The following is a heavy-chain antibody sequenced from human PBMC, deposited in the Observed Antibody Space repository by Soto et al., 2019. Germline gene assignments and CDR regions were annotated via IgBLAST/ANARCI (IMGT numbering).Heavy chain of an antibody. D-gene: IGHD3-16*02. CDR2: IYPGDSDT. CDR1: GFSFTSYW. J-gene: IGHJ3*02. CDR3: ARPPHGDYVWGSYRPDVFDI. Sequence: GESLKISCKGSGFSFTSYWIGWVRQMPGKGMEWMGIIYPGDSDTRYSPSFQGQVTISADKSISTAYLQWSSLKASDTAMYYCARPPHGDYVWGSYRPDVFDIWGQGTMVIVSS. V-gene: IGHV5-51*01.